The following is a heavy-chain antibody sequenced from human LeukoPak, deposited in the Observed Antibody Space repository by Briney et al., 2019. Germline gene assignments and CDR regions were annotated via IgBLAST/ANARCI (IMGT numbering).Heavy chain of an antibody. D-gene: IGHD1-26*01. CDR1: GFTFSSYA. J-gene: IGHJ5*02. CDR3: AKVAYSGSYYL. CDR2: ISGSDGST. Sequence: GGSLRLSCAASGFTFSSYAMSWVRQAPGKGREWVSAISGSDGSTYYADSVKGRFTLSRDNSKNPLYLQMNSLSAEDTAVYYCAKVAYSGSYYLWGQGTLVTVSS. V-gene: IGHV3-23*01.